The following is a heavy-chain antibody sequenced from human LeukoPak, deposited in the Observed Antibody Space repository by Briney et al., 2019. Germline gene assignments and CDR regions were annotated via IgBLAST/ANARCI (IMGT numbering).Heavy chain of an antibody. V-gene: IGHV4-34*01. CDR1: GGSFSGYY. CDR3: ARSFSSTTFMDV. Sequence: SETLSLTCTVYGGSFSGYYWSWICQPPGKGLEWIGEINHSGSTNYNPSLKSRVTIFVDTSKNQFSLKLSSVTAADTAVYFCARSFSSTTFMDVWGQGTTVTVSS. CDR2: INHSGST. J-gene: IGHJ6*02. D-gene: IGHD2-2*01.